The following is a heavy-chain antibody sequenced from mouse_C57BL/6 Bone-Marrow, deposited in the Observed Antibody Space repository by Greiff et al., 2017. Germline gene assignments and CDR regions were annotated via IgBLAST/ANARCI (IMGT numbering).Heavy chain of an antibody. CDR2: IYPGNSDT. CDR3: MGSWTNYAMDY. Sequence: VQLQQSGTVLARPGASVKMSCKTSGYTFTSYWMHWVKQRPGQGLEWIGAIYPGNSDTSYNQKFKGKAKLTAVTSASTAYMELSGLTNEDSAVYYCMGSWTNYAMDYWGQGTSVTVSS. J-gene: IGHJ4*01. CDR1: GYTFTSYW. V-gene: IGHV1-5*01.